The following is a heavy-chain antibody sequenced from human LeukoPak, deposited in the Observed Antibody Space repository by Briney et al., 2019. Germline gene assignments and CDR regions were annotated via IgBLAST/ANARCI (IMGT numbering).Heavy chain of an antibody. CDR3: ARDRGYHRFAP. J-gene: IGHJ5*02. Sequence: PGGPLRLSCAPSGFTYSIYWLSWAPQAPGKGLEGVANIKQEGNEKYYVDSVKGRFTISRDNAKNSLFLQMNSLRVEDTAVYYCARDRGYHRFAPWGLGTLVTVSS. D-gene: IGHD2-2*01. CDR2: IKQEGNEK. CDR1: GFTYSIYW. V-gene: IGHV3-7*04.